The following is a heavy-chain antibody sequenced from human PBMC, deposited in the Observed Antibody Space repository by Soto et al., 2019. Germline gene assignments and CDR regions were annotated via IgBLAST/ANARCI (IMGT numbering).Heavy chain of an antibody. D-gene: IGHD2-2*01. Sequence: SETLSLTCTVSGGSISSSSYYWGWIRQPPGKGLEWIGSIYYSGSTYYNPSLKSRVTISVDTSKNQFSLKLSSVTAEDTAVYYCAREPSYPSYCSSTSCYGDYFDYWGQGTLVTVSS. CDR2: IYYSGST. CDR1: GGSISSSSYY. CDR3: AREPSYPSYCSSTSCYGDYFDY. V-gene: IGHV4-39*02. J-gene: IGHJ4*02.